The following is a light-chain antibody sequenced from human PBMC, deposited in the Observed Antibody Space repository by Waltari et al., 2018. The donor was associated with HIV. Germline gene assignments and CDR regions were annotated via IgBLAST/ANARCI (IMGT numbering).Light chain of an antibody. J-gene: IGLJ3*02. CDR2: LKSDGSH. Sequence: QLVLTQSPSASAFLGASVNITCTLIGGLSSYAIAWHQHQPEKGPRYLMKLKSDGSHNREDEIPDRFSASNSGADHHLTISSLQSEDEGYYYYYCQTWDTGPVFGGGTKLTVL. CDR3: QTWDTGPV. CDR1: GGLSSYA. V-gene: IGLV4-69*01.